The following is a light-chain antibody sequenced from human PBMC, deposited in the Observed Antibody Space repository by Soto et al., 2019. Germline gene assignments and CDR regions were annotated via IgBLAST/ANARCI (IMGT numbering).Light chain of an antibody. Sequence: QSALTQPPSVSGSPGQSVTISCTGTSTDFVSYNRVSWYQQPPGTAPKLIIYEASNRPSGVPGRFSGSKSGTSASLAISGLQSEDEADYFCAVWDDSLAIYVFGTATKLTVL. CDR2: EAS. CDR1: STDFVSYNR. CDR3: AVWDDSLAIYV. V-gene: IGLV2-18*01. J-gene: IGLJ1*01.